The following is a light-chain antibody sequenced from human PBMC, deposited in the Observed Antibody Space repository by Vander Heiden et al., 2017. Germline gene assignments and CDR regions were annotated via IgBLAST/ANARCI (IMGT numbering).Light chain of an antibody. V-gene: IGKV3-11*01. J-gene: IGKJ4*02. CDR1: QSVSSY. CDR2: DAA. Sequence: ALTQSPAALSLSPLERATLSCSASQSVSSYLAWYQQKPGQAPRNLIYDAANRANGSPARFSGSGSGTDVTLTISSLEPEDFAVYYCQQRSNWPLTFGGGTKVEIK. CDR3: QQRSNWPLT.